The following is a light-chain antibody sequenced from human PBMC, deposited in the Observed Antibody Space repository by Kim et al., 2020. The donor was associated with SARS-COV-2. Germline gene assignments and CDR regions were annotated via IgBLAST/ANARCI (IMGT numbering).Light chain of an antibody. CDR1: SLRSFY. J-gene: IGLJ2*01. V-gene: IGLV3-19*02. Sequence: SSELTQDPAVSVALGQTVRITCQGDSLRSFYASWYQQKPGQAPVRVIYGKNNRPSGIPDRFSGSNSGNTASLTITGAQAEDEADYYCNSWDSSVNQHVFGGGTQLTVL. CDR2: GKN. CDR3: NSWDSSVNQHV.